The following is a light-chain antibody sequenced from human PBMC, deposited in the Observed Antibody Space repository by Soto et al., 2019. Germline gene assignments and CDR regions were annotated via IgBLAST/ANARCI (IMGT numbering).Light chain of an antibody. Sequence: EIVLTQSPGTLSLSPGERATLSCRASQSVSSNYLAWYQQKPGQAPRLLIYGAYRKATGIPDRFSGSGSGTDFPLTISRLEPEDFAVYYCQQYGNSPWTFGQGTKVEI. CDR3: QQYGNSPWT. J-gene: IGKJ1*01. CDR2: GAY. CDR1: QSVSSNY. V-gene: IGKV3-20*01.